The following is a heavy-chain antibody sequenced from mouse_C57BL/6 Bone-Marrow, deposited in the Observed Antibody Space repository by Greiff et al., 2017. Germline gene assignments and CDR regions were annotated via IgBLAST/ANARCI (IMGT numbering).Heavy chain of an antibody. CDR3: ERYGRFYCDG. V-gene: IGHV1-63*01. Sequence: VQLQQPGAELVRPGTSVKMSCKASGYTFTNYWIGWAKQRPGHGLEGIGDIYPGGGYTNYNEKFKGKATLTADKSSSTAYMQYSRLTSENSAVYYCERYGRFYCDGWGQGTTLTVAS. CDR2: IYPGGGYT. J-gene: IGHJ2*01. CDR1: GYTFTNYW. D-gene: IGHD2-1*01.